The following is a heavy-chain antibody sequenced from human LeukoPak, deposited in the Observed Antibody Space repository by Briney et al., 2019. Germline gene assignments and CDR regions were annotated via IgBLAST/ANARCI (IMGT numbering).Heavy chain of an antibody. CDR3: AGMRITTPTVRTLDY. D-gene: IGHD1-14*01. J-gene: IGHJ4*02. V-gene: IGHV4-4*07. CDR2: IYTSGSS. Sequence: PSETLSLTCTVSGGSITNYYWSWIRQPAGKGLEWIGRIYTSGSSNYNPSLKSRVSMSVDTSKNQFSLKLSSVTAADTAVYYCAGMRITTPTVRTLDYWGQGTLVTVSS. CDR1: GGSITNYY.